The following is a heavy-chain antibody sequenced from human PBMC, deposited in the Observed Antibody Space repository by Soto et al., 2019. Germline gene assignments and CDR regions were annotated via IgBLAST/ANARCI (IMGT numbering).Heavy chain of an antibody. CDR1: VGSIRSGGPH. CDR2: IDYSGST. Sequence: PFLTPRGSVGSIRSGGPHWNRVRPHPGKGLGWVGYIDYSGSTHYNPSLRSRLTISLDTSKNQFFLRLTSVTAADTALYYCARDQALAPTVWGYWGQGIQVTVSS. J-gene: IGHJ4*02. D-gene: IGHD7-27*01. CDR3: ARDQALAPTVWGY. V-gene: IGHV4-31*03.